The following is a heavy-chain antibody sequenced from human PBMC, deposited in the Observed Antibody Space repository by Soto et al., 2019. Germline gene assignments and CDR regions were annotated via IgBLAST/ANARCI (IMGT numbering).Heavy chain of an antibody. J-gene: IGHJ4*02. D-gene: IGHD5-12*01. V-gene: IGHV1-18*04. CDR3: ARSGYDYEGLRAGFDY. Sequence: QVQLVQSGAEVKKPGASVKVSCKASGYTFTSYGITWVRQAPGQGLEWMGWISAYNGNTNYAQKLQGRVTMTTDTSTSTAHMELRSLRSDDTAVYYCARSGYDYEGLRAGFDYWGQGTLVTVSS. CDR1: GYTFTSYG. CDR2: ISAYNGNT.